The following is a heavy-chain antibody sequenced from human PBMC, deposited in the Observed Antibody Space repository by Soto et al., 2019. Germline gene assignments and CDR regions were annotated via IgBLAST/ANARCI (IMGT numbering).Heavy chain of an antibody. D-gene: IGHD3-22*01. V-gene: IGHV3-23*01. J-gene: IGHJ4*02. CDR3: AKDLGYYDSSGYYAPFGY. Sequence: AVGSLRVSWAASGFTFSSYAMSWVRQAPGKGLEWVSAISGICVSTYYADSLKVRFTISRDNSKNPLYLQMNSLRAEDTAVYYCAKDLGYYDSSGYYAPFGYWGQGTLVTVSS. CDR2: ISGICVST. CDR1: GFTFSSYA.